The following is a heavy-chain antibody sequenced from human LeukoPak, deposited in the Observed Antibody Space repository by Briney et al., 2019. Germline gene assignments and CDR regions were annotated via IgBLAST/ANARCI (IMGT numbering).Heavy chain of an antibody. CDR2: VSNSGTT. D-gene: IGHD2-21*02. V-gene: IGHV4-31*11. CDR1: GDPVTSGGYF. Sequence: TLSLTCAVSGDPVTSGGYFWTWSRQHPGKGLEWSGYVSNSGTTSYHPSLTSRVSISLATSNNHFSLRLGSVTAADTAVYCCARGVVVTSSPDAFDIWGQGTMVTVSS. CDR3: ARGVVVTSSPDAFDI. J-gene: IGHJ3*02.